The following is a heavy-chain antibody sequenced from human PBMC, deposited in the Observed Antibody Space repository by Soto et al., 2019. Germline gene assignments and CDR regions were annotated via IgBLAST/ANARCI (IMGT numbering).Heavy chain of an antibody. CDR2: INHSGST. J-gene: IGHJ5*02. V-gene: IGHV4-34*01. CDR1: GGSFSGYY. D-gene: IGHD6-13*01. CDR3: ARDPGIAAAGNNWFDP. Sequence: QVQLQQWGAGLLKPSETLSLTCAVYGGSFSGYYWSWIRQPPGKGLEWIGEINHSGSTNYNPSLKSRVTRSVDTSTNQFSLNRSSVAAADTAVYYCARDPGIAAAGNNWFDPWGQGTLVTVSS.